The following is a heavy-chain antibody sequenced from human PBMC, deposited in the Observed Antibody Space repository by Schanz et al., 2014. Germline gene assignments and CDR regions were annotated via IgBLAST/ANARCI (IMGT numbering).Heavy chain of an antibody. CDR2: MSYNGNT. CDR1: GYPFSNYG. V-gene: IGHV1-18*01. J-gene: IGHJ6*02. Sequence: QVQMVQSGAEVKKPGASVKVSCKASGYPFSNYGISWLRQAPGQGFEWMAWMSYNGNTKYAQSLQGRVTMTTDTSTSTAYMELRSLISDDTAVYYCVRDAGWAFGDYHGMDVWGQGTSVTDSS. CDR3: VRDAGWAFGDYHGMDV. D-gene: IGHD3-10*01.